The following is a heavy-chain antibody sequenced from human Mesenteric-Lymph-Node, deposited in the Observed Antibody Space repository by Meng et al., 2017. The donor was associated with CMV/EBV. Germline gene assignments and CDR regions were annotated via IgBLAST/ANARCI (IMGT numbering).Heavy chain of an antibody. CDR2: IYYSGST. CDR3: ARGCRAGGSGSFRRKRNENWFDP. D-gene: IGHD3-10*01. J-gene: IGHJ5*02. Sequence: SETLSLTCTVSGGSISSSSYHWGWIRQPPGKGLEWIGSIYYSGSTFYNPSLKSRVAISVDTSKNQFSLKLSSVTAADTAVYYCARGCRAGGSGSFRRKRNENWFDPWGQGTLVTVSS. CDR1: GGSISSSSYH. V-gene: IGHV4-39*01.